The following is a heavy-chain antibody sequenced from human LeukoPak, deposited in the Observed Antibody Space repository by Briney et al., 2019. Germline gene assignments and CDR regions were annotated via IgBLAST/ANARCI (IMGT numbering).Heavy chain of an antibody. D-gene: IGHD3-22*01. J-gene: IGHJ4*02. CDR3: ARHVRTYYYDSSGPFDY. V-gene: IGHV4-59*08. Sequence: SETLSLTCTVSGGSINSYYWSWIRQPPGKGLEWIGCIYYSGTTNYNPSLKSRVTISVDTSKNQFSLKLSSVTAADTAVYYCARHVRTYYYDSSGPFDYWGQGTLVTVSS. CDR1: GGSINSYY. CDR2: IYYSGTT.